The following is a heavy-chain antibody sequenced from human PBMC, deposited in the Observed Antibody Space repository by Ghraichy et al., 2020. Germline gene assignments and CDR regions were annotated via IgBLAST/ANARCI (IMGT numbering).Heavy chain of an antibody. J-gene: IGHJ6*03. D-gene: IGHD3-22*01. CDR2: INHSGST. V-gene: IGHV4-34*01. Sequence: SETLSLTCAVYGGSFSGYYWSWIRQPPGKGLEWIGEINHSGSTNYNPSLKSRVTISVDTSKNQFSLKLSSVTAADTAVYYCAPNYYDSSGYRDAYYYYMDVWGKGTTVTVSS. CDR1: GGSFSGYY. CDR3: APNYYDSSGYRDAYYYYMDV.